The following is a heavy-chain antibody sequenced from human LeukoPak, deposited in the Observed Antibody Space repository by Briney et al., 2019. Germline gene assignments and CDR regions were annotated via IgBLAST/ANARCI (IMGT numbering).Heavy chain of an antibody. D-gene: IGHD3-3*01. J-gene: IGHJ4*02. CDR2: IYTSGST. V-gene: IGHV4-61*02. CDR3: ASSLTIFGVVIIRY. Sequence: PSQTLSLTCTVSGGSNSSGSYYWSWIRQPAGKGLEWTGRIYTSGSTNYNPSLKSRVTISVDTSKNQFSLKLSSVTAADTAVYYCASSLTIFGVVIIRYWGQGTLVTVSS. CDR1: GGSNSSGSYY.